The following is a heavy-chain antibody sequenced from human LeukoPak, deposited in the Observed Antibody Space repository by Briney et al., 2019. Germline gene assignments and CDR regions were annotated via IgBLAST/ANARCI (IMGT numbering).Heavy chain of an antibody. D-gene: IGHD3-22*01. CDR3: ARSQYYYDSSGYSMFDY. CDR2: IYYSGST. CDR1: GGSISSYY. Sequence: SETLSLTCTVSGGSISSYYWSWIRQPPGKGLEWIGYIYYSGSTNYNPSLKSRVTMSVDTPKNQFSLKLSSVTAADTAVYYCARSQYYYDSSGYSMFDYWGQGTLVTVSS. V-gene: IGHV4-59*12. J-gene: IGHJ4*02.